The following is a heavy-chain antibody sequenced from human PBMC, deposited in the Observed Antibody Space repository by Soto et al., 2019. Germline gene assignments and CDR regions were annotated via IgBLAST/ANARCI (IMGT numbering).Heavy chain of an antibody. D-gene: IGHD6-13*01. V-gene: IGHV4-30-2*01. CDR2: IYHSGTF. J-gene: IGHJ6*02. Sequence: PSETLSLTCAVSGGSIGGVGYSWSWIRQPPGGGLEWIGYIYHSGTFLKSPSLKTRLTMSLDMSNNQFSLTLNSMTAADTAVYYCAKSVAAAEYYYGMDVWGQGTTVTVSS. CDR1: GGSIGGVGYS. CDR3: AKSVAAAEYYYGMDV.